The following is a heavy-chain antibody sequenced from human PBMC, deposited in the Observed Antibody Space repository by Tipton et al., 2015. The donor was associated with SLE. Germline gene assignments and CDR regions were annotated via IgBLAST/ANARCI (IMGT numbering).Heavy chain of an antibody. V-gene: IGHV4-59*08. Sequence: TLSLTCTVSGGPASSYYWSWIRQPPGKGLEWIGYVYYDGRTNYNPSLKSRVSISIDTSKNQFSLRLGSVTAADTAVYYCARHMITGGEFDYWGQGTLVTVSS. CDR2: VYYDGRT. CDR3: ARHMITGGEFDY. CDR1: GGPASSYY. D-gene: IGHD3-16*01. J-gene: IGHJ4*02.